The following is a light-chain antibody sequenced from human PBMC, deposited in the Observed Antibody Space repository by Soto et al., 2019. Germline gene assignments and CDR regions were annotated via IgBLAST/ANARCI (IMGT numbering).Light chain of an antibody. CDR1: QSVSSTY. V-gene: IGKV3-20*01. CDR3: KQYET. Sequence: EIVLTQSPGTLSLSPGERATLSCRASQSVSSTYLAWYQQKPGQAPRLLIYGASSRATGIPDRFSGSGSGRDVTLTISRLEPEDFAVYYCKQYETFGQGTKLEIK. CDR2: GAS. J-gene: IGKJ2*01.